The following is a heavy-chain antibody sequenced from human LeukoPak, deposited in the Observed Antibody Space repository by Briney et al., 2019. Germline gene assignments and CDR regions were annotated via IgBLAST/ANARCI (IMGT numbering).Heavy chain of an antibody. V-gene: IGHV1-18*01. CDR1: GYTFTSYG. Sequence: GASVKVSCKASGYTFTSYGISWVRQAPGQGLEWMGWISAYNGNTNYAQKFQGRVTMTTDTSTSTAYMELRSLTSDDTAVYYCARTYCSISGCYTKRFELDYWGQGTLVTVSS. CDR2: ISAYNGNT. J-gene: IGHJ4*02. D-gene: IGHD2-2*02. CDR3: ARTYCSISGCYTKRFELDY.